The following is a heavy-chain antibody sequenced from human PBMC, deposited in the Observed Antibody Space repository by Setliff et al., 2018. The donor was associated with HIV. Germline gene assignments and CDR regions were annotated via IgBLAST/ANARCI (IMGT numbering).Heavy chain of an antibody. V-gene: IGHV4-38-2*02. CDR2: IYHSGTT. Sequence: SETLSLTCTVSGYSISSVSYWGWIRQPPGKGLEWIGSIYHSGTTYYNPSLKSRVTISVDTSKNQFSLKLSSVTAADTAVYYCARVITVLRSSDWSYYFDYWGQGTLVTVSS. J-gene: IGHJ4*02. CDR1: GYSISSVSY. D-gene: IGHD3-9*01. CDR3: ARVITVLRSSDWSYYFDY.